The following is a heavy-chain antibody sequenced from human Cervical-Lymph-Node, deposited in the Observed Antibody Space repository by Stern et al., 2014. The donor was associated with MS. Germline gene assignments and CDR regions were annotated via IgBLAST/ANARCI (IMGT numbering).Heavy chain of an antibody. D-gene: IGHD3-9*01. CDR1: GGSISSGSYY. V-gene: IGHV4-61*02. CDR3: ARDCRLRYFDNYGMDV. J-gene: IGHJ6*02. Sequence: QVQLQESGPGLVKPSQTLSLTCTVSGGSISSGSYYWSWIRQPAGKGLEWIGRIYTSGSTNYNPSLKSRVTISVDTSKNQFSLKLSSVTAAXXXVYYCARDCRLRYFDNYGMDVWGQGTTVTV. CDR2: IYTSGST.